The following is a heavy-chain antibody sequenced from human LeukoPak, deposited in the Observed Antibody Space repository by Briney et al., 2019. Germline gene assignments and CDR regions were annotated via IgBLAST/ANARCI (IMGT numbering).Heavy chain of an antibody. Sequence: GESLRLSCAASGFTFSDYSMNWVRQAPGEGQEWVSYIDGSGDTIYYADSVKGRLTISRDNAKTSVELQVHSLRDEDTAVYYCSRRFDCWGQGTLVTVSP. CDR3: SRRFDC. J-gene: IGHJ4*02. CDR2: IDGSGDTI. V-gene: IGHV3-48*02. CDR1: GFTFSDYS.